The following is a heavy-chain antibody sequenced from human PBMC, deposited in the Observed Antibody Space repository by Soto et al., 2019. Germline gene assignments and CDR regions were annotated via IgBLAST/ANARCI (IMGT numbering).Heavy chain of an antibody. J-gene: IGHJ4*02. V-gene: IGHV4-31*03. CDR2: IYYSGST. CDR1: GGSISSGGYY. CDR3: ARDRATYYYGSGSYSYFDY. D-gene: IGHD3-10*01. Sequence: PSETLSLTCTVSGGSISSGGYYWSWIRQHPGKGLEWIGYIYYSGSTYYNPSLKSRVTISVDTSKNQFSLKLSSVTAADTAVYYCARDRATYYYGSGSYSYFDYWGQGTLVTVSS.